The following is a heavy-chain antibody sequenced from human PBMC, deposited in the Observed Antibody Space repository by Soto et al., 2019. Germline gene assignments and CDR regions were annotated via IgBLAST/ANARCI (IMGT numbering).Heavy chain of an antibody. D-gene: IGHD5-12*01. CDR1: GGSISSYY. CDR2: IYYSGST. CDR3: ARVWVGYRSTGYLFDH. V-gene: IGHV4-59*12. J-gene: IGHJ4*02. Sequence: PSETLSLTCTVSGGSISSYYWSWIRQPPGKGLEWIGYIYYSGSTNYNPSLKSRLTISVDTSKNQFSLKLTSVTAADTAVYYCARVWVGYRSTGYLFDHWGQGTLVTVSS.